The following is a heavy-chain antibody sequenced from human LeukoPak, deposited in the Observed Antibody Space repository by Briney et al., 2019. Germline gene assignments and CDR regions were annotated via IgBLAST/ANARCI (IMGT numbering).Heavy chain of an antibody. V-gene: IGHV4-4*07. D-gene: IGHD1-7*01. CDR2: VSASGTT. Sequence: PSETLSLTCTVSGGSISTNYWTWIRQPAGRGLEWIGRVSASGTTRYNPSLESRVTMSVDTSKSQFPLNLSSVTAADTGVYFCATGLAGNYDFNCFDPWGQGTLVTVSS. CDR1: GGSISTNY. J-gene: IGHJ5*02. CDR3: ATGLAGNYDFNCFDP.